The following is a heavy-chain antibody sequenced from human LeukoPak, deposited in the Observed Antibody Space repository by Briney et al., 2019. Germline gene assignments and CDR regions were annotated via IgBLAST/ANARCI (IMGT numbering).Heavy chain of an antibody. D-gene: IGHD1-26*01. J-gene: IGHJ4*02. CDR1: GGSISSYY. CDR2: IYYSGST. Sequence: SETLSLTCTVSGGSISSYYWSWIRKPPGKGLEWIGYIYYSGSTNYNPSLKSRVTISVDTSKNQFSLKLSSVTAADTAVYYCARGPLGAAVDYWGQGTLVTVSS. V-gene: IGHV4-59*01. CDR3: ARGPLGAAVDY.